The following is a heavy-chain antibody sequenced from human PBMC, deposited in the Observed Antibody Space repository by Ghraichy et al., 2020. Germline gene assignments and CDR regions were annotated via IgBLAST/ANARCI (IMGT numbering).Heavy chain of an antibody. CDR3: ARGLCSGGKCDYYYGMDV. J-gene: IGHJ6*02. CDR2: IAKDGSFT. V-gene: IGHV3-74*03. D-gene: IGHD2-15*01. Sequence: GGSLRLSCAASGFTFSNYWMYWVRQSPGKGLLWVSRIAKDGSFTTYADSVKGRFTISRDNPKDTLYLQMNSLTGEDTAVYYCARGLCSGGKCDYYYGMDVWGQGTTVTVSS. CDR1: GFTFSNYW.